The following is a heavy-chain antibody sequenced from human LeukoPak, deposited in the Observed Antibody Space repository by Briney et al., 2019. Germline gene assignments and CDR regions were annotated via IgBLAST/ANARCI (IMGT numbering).Heavy chain of an antibody. Sequence: GGSLRLSCAASGFTFSSYGMHWVRQAPGKGLEWVAVISYDGSNKYYADSVKGRFTISRDNAKNSPYLQMNSLRAEDTALYYCAKDAVGAATFGWFDPWGQGTVVTVSS. CDR3: AKDAVGAATFGWFDP. CDR1: GFTFSSYG. J-gene: IGHJ5*02. CDR2: ISYDGSNK. V-gene: IGHV3-30*18. D-gene: IGHD1-26*01.